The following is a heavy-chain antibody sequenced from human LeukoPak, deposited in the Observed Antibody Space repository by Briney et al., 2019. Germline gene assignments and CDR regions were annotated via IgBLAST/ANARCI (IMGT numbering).Heavy chain of an antibody. J-gene: IGHJ6*03. D-gene: IGHD3-22*01. CDR1: GGSISSSYW. CDR3: AKDGFERGDDTDYMDV. V-gene: IGHV4-4*02. CDR2: IYHSGST. Sequence: PSETLSLTCGVSGGSISSSYWWSWVRQPPGKGLEWIGEIYHSGSTNYNPSLKSRVTISVDKSKNQFSLNLSSVTAADTAVYYCAKDGFERGDDTDYMDVWGKGTTVTVSS.